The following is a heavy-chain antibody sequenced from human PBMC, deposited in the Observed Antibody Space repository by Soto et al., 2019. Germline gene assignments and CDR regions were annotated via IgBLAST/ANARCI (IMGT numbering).Heavy chain of an antibody. CDR3: AKDRIAVAGTVLDY. CDR2: ISGSGGGT. CDR1: GFTFSSYA. D-gene: IGHD6-19*01. J-gene: IGHJ4*02. V-gene: IGHV3-23*01. Sequence: GGSLRLSCAASGFTFSSYAMSWVRQAPGKGLEWVSAISGSGGGTYYADSVKGRFTISRDNSKNTMYLQMNSLRAEDTAVYYCAKDRIAVAGTVLDYWGQGTLVTVSS.